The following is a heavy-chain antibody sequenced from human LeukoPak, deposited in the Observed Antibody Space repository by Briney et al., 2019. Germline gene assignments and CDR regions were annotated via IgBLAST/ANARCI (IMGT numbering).Heavy chain of an antibody. CDR2: ISAHNDNT. CDR1: GYTFTRYG. J-gene: IGHJ5*02. V-gene: IGHV1-18*01. D-gene: IGHD1-26*01. CDR3: ARTVGATNCFDP. Sequence: GASVKVSCKASGYTFTRYGISWVRQAPGQGLEWMGWISAHNDNTKYAQKLQGRVAMTRNTSISTAYMELSSLRSEDTAVYYCARTVGATNCFDPWGQGTLVTVSS.